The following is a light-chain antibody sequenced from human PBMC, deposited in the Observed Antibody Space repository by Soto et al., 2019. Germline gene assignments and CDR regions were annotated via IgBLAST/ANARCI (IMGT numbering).Light chain of an antibody. CDR2: AAS. CDR3: QQLNSYQLT. CDR1: QGISSY. V-gene: IGKV1-9*01. Sequence: DIQLTHSPSFLSASVGDRVTITCRASQGISSYLAWYQQKPGKAPKLLIYAASTLQSGVPSRFSGSGSGTGFTLTISSLQPEDFATYYCQQLNSYQLTVGGGTKVDIK. J-gene: IGKJ4*01.